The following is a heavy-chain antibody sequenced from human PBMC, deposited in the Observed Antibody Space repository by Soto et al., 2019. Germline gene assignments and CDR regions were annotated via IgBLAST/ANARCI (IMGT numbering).Heavy chain of an antibody. V-gene: IGHV5-51*01. Sequence: GENLKISCQASGDSFSFYWIGWVRQMPGKGREWMALMYPNDSDIRYSPSFEAHVTISADNSTITAFLQWSSLKASDPAMYYCTAGEVYDLEHSKYYRDASDMVGQATLDTVSS. CDR2: MYPNDSDI. D-gene: IGHD3-10*01. J-gene: IGHJ3*02. CDR1: GDSFSFYW. CDR3: TAGEVYDLEHSKYYRDASDM.